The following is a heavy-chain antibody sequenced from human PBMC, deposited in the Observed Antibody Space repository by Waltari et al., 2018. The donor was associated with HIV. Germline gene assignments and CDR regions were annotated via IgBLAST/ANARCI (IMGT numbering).Heavy chain of an antibody. CDR1: GDSVSRNSAA. D-gene: IGHD1-26*01. Sequence: QVQLQQSGPGLVKPSQTLSLTCAISGDSVSRNSAAWNWIRQSPSRGFEWLGRTYYRSKWYNDYAVSVKIRITINPDTSKNQFSLQLNSVTPEDTAVYYCARGGVVGATPARWFDPWGQGTLVTVSS. CDR2: TYYRSKWYN. J-gene: IGHJ5*02. V-gene: IGHV6-1*01. CDR3: ARGGVVGATPARWFDP.